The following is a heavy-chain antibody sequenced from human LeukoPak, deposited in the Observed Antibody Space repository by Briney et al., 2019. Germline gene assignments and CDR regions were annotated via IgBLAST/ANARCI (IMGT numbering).Heavy chain of an antibody. Sequence: GGSLRLSCAASGFTFSSYAMHWVRQAPGKGLEWVAVISYDGSNKYYADSVKGRFTISRDNSKNTLYLQMNSLRAEDTAVYYCARDHWNYVGFDCWGQGTLVTVSS. J-gene: IGHJ4*02. CDR1: GFTFSSYA. V-gene: IGHV3-30*04. CDR2: ISYDGSNK. CDR3: ARDHWNYVGFDC. D-gene: IGHD1-7*01.